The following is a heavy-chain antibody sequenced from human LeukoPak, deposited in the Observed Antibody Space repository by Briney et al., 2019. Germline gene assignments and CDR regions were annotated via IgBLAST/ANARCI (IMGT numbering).Heavy chain of an antibody. CDR1: GGSISPYY. V-gene: IGHV4-59*08. CDR3: ARHQGGTTYDY. D-gene: IGHD2-15*01. CDR2: ISFSGST. J-gene: IGHJ4*02. Sequence: PSETLSLTCTVSGGSISPYYWSWIRQPPGKGLQWIGHISFSGSTLYKASLKSRVTISLDTSKNQFFLRLSSVTAADTAVYYCARHQGGTTYDYWGQGTLVTVSP.